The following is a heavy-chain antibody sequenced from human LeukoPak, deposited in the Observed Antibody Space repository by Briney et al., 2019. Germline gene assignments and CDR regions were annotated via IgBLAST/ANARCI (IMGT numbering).Heavy chain of an antibody. J-gene: IGHJ6*03. D-gene: IGHD2-15*01. Sequence: GASVKVSCKASGYTFTSHAMNWVRQAPGQGLEWMGWINTNTGNPTYAQGFTGRFVFSLDTSVSTAYLQISSLKAEDTAVYYCARVLRYCSGSNCYSGGLGYMDVWGKGTTVTISS. CDR2: INTNTGNP. V-gene: IGHV7-4-1*02. CDR1: GYTFTSHA. CDR3: ARVLRYCSGSNCYSGGLGYMDV.